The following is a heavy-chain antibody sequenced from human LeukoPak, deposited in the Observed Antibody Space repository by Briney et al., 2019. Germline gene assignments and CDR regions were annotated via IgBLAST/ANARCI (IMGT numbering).Heavy chain of an antibody. J-gene: IGHJ4*02. D-gene: IGHD5-24*01. CDR1: GFTFSHYA. CDR2: ISGSGDAT. Sequence: GGSLTLSCAASGFTFSHYAMSWVRQAPGKALQWVSSISGSGDATYYAHSVKGRFTISRDNAKDRLYLQMSSLRAEDTSICFCPKAAESRGGYLCDYWGQGTLVTVSS. CDR3: PKAAESRGGYLCDY. V-gene: IGHV3-23*01.